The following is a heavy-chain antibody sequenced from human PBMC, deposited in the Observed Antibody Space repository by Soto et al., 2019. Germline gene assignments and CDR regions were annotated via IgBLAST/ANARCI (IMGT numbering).Heavy chain of an antibody. CDR2: INPDSGST. Sequence: VQLVQSGAEVRKPGASVKVSCKASGYTFTTYYIHWVRQAPGQGLEWMGTINPDSGSTSHAQSFPGTVTMTTDPTTSSVSMELNSLRSDDTAIYYCAREDGFVELDSCDPWGQGPLVTVSS. CDR3: AREDGFVELDSCDP. CDR1: GYTFTTYY. V-gene: IGHV1-46*03. J-gene: IGHJ5*02. D-gene: IGHD3-10*01.